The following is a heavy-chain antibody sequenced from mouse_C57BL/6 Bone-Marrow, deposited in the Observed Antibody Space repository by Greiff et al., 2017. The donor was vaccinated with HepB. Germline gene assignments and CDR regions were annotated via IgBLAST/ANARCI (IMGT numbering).Heavy chain of an antibody. CDR1: GYTFTDYY. CDR2: INPNNGGT. J-gene: IGHJ4*01. Sequence: EVQLQQSGPELVKPGASVKISCKASGYTFTDYYMNWVKQSHGKSLEWIGEINPNNGGTSYNQKFKGKATLTVDKSSSTAYMELRSLTSEDSAVYYCARRDYGSDYAMDYWGQGTSVTVSS. D-gene: IGHD1-1*01. V-gene: IGHV1-26*01. CDR3: ARRDYGSDYAMDY.